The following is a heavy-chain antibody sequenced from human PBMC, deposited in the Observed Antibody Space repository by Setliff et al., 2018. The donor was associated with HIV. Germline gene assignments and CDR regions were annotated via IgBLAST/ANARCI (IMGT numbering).Heavy chain of an antibody. D-gene: IGHD3-10*01. J-gene: IGHJ4*02. Sequence: ASVKVSCKPSGYTFTDAFINWVRQAPGKGLEHMGRISPGNGKALYFEKFQGRVTMTADVSKETAYLDVRDLRSEDTAMYFCVAGPFSRGPYHWVPNWGQGTLVTVSS. CDR1: GYTFTDAF. CDR3: VAGPFSRGPYHWVPN. V-gene: IGHV1-69-2*01. CDR2: ISPGNGKA.